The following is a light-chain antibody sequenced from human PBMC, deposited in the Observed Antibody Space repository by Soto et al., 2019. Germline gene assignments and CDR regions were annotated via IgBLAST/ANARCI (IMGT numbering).Light chain of an antibody. CDR2: GAS. V-gene: IGKV3-15*01. Sequence: EIVMTQSPATLSVSPGERATLSCRASQSVSSNLAWYQQKPGQAPWLLIYGASTRATGIPARFSGSGSGTEFTLTISSLQSEDFAVYYCQQYKNGWTFGQGTKVDIK. CDR1: QSVSSN. CDR3: QQYKNGWT. J-gene: IGKJ1*01.